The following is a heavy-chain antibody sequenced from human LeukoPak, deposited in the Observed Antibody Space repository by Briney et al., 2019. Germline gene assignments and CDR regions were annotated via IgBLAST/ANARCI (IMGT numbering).Heavy chain of an antibody. CDR1: GYTFTSYA. V-gene: IGHV1-3*01. Sequence: GASVKVSCEASGYTFTSYAMHWVRQAPGQRLEWMGWINAGNGNTKYSQKFQGRVTITRDTSASTAYMELSSLRSEDTAVYYCARGGDYGDYGDYYYGMDVWGQGTTVTVSS. J-gene: IGHJ6*02. D-gene: IGHD4-17*01. CDR3: ARGGDYGDYGDYYYGMDV. CDR2: INAGNGNT.